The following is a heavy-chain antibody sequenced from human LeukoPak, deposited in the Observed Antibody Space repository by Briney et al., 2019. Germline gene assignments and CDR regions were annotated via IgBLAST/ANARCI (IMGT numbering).Heavy chain of an antibody. CDR2: IKSKTDGGTI. Sequence: PGGSLRLSCAVSGFPFINAWMIWVRQAPGKGLEWVGRIKSKTDGGTIHYAAPVKGRFTISRDDSKNTLYLQMNSLKTEDTAVYYCTARLKWELDFDYWGQGTLVTVSS. V-gene: IGHV3-15*01. D-gene: IGHD1-26*01. J-gene: IGHJ4*02. CDR3: TARLKWELDFDY. CDR1: GFPFINAW.